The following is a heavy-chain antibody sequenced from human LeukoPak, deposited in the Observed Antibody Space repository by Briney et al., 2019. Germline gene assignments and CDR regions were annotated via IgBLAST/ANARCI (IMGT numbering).Heavy chain of an antibody. CDR3: ARRATGTTGRFDS. V-gene: IGHV5-10-1*01. Sequence: PGGSLRLSCKGSGYGFTNYWISWVRQMPGKGLEWMGRIDPSDSYTNYSPSFQGHVTISADKSISTAYLQWSSLKASDTAMYYCARRATGTTGRFDSWGQGTLVTVSS. J-gene: IGHJ4*02. D-gene: IGHD1-1*01. CDR1: GYGFTNYW. CDR2: IDPSDSYT.